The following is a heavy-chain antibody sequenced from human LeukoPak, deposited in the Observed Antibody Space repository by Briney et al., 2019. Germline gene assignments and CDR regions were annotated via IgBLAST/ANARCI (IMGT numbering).Heavy chain of an antibody. CDR3: ARDQLEITGTTGYDY. D-gene: IGHD1-20*01. CDR1: GFTFSTYW. Sequence: GGSLRLSCAASGFTFSTYWMSWVRQAPGKGLEWVANIKQDGSEKYYVGPVKGRFTISRDNAKNSLYLQMNGLRAEDTAVYYCARDQLEITGTTGYDYWGQGTLVTVSS. CDR2: IKQDGSEK. V-gene: IGHV3-7*01. J-gene: IGHJ4*02.